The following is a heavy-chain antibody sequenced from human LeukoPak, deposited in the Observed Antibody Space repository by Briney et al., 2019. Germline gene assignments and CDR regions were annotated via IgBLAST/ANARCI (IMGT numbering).Heavy chain of an antibody. CDR3: TTRACHAGGCSSSFYYYYGLHF. V-gene: IGHV1-69*13. CDR1: GNSISNYA. J-gene: IGHJ6*02. D-gene: IGHD3-16*01. Sequence: SVKVSCKASGNSISNYAVSWVRQAPGQGFEWMGGIIPIFGTADYAQKFQGRATITADQSTSTTYMALSSLKSEDTATYYCTTRACHAGGCSSSFYYYYGLHFWGQGTTVSVSS. CDR2: IIPIFGTA.